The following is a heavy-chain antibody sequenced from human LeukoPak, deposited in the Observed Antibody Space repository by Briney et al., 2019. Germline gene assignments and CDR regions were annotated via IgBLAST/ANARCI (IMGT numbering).Heavy chain of an antibody. CDR1: GGSFSGYY. V-gene: IGHV4-34*01. CDR2: INHSGST. J-gene: IGHJ5*02. D-gene: IGHD3-10*01. CDR3: ARKRYYYGSGSRYNWFDP. Sequence: SETLSLTCAVYGGSFSGYYWSWIRQPPGKGLEWIGEINHSGSTNYNPSLKSRVTISVDTSKNQFSLKLSSVTAADTAVYYCARKRYYYGSGSRYNWFDPWGQGTLVTVSS.